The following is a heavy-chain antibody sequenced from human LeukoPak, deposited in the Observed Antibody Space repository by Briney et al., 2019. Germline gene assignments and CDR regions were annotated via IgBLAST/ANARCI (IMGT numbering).Heavy chain of an antibody. CDR1: GFTLSHYW. D-gene: IGHD1-1*01. V-gene: IGHV3-7*01. CDR3: ARAGVTNQLGETYWYFDL. Sequence: PGGSLRLSCTASGFTLSHYWVTWVRQAPGKGLEWVAKIEKDGSATYYVDSMKGRFTVSRDNAANSLYLQMSNLGVEDTAVYSCARAGVTNQLGETYWYFDLWGRGTLVTVSS. CDR2: IEKDGSAT. J-gene: IGHJ2*01.